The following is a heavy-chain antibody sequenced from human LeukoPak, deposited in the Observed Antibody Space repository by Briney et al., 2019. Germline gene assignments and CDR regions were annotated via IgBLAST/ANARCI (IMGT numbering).Heavy chain of an antibody. CDR1: GFTFSSYS. CDR2: ISSSSSYI. CDR3: ARDGDYYDSSAHDAFDI. J-gene: IGHJ3*02. D-gene: IGHD3-22*01. Sequence: GGPLRLSCAASGFTFSSYSMNWVRQAPGKGLEWVSSISSSSSYIYYADSVKGRFTISRDNAKNSLYLQMNSLRAEDTAVYYCARDGDYYDSSAHDAFDIWGQGTMVTVSS. V-gene: IGHV3-21*01.